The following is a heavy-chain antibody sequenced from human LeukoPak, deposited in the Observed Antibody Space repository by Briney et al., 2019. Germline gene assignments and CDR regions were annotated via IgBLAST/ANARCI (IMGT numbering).Heavy chain of an antibody. CDR1: GFTFSSYA. CDR2: ISYDGSNK. Sequence: GGSLRLSCAASGFTFSSYAMHWVRQAPGKGLEWVAVISYDGSNKYYADSVKGRFTISRDNSKNTLYLQMNSLRAEDTAVYYCAKLVIRAYCGGDCYSYWGQGTLVTVSS. J-gene: IGHJ4*02. CDR3: AKLVIRAYCGGDCYSY. D-gene: IGHD2-21*02. V-gene: IGHV3-30-3*02.